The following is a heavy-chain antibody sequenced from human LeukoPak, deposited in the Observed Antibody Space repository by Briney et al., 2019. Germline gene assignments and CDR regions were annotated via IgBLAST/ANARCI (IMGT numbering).Heavy chain of an antibody. CDR3: ARGDCSSTSCYAYYYYYYMDV. J-gene: IGHJ6*03. V-gene: IGHV3-48*03. CDR1: GFTFSSYE. CDR2: ISSSGSTI. D-gene: IGHD2-2*01. Sequence: GGSLRLSCAASGFTFSSYEMNWVRQAPGKGLEWVSYISSSGSTIYYADSVKGRFTISRDNAKDSLYLQMNSLRAEDTAVYYCARGDCSSTSCYAYYYYYYMDVWGKGTTVTVSS.